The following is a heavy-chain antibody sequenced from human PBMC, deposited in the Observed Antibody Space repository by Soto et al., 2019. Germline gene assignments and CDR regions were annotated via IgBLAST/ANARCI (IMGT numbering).Heavy chain of an antibody. J-gene: IGHJ4*02. CDR3: ARDILWLEYYVDY. CDR2: IWYDGSNK. Sequence: GGSLRLSCAASGFTFSSYGMHWVRQAPGKGLEWVAVIWYDGSNKYYADSVKGRFTISRDNSKNTLYLQMNSLRAEDTAVYYCARDILWLEYYVDYWGQGTLVTVSS. CDR1: GFTFSSYG. V-gene: IGHV3-33*01. D-gene: IGHD6-19*01.